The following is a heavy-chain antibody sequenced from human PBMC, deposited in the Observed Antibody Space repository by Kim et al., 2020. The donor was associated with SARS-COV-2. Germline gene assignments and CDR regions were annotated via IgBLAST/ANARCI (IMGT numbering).Heavy chain of an antibody. CDR1: GGSIYSSNW. Sequence: SETLSLTCAVSGGSIYSSNWWSWVRQPPGKGLEWIGEIHHSGNTNYNPSLKSRVTILVDKSKSQFSLILSSVTAADTAVYYCARVAFDVWGQGTMVTVSS. J-gene: IGHJ3*01. V-gene: IGHV4-4*02. CDR3: ARVAFDV. CDR2: IHHSGNT.